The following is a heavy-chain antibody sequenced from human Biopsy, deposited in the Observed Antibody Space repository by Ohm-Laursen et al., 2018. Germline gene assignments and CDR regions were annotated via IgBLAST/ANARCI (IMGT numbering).Heavy chain of an antibody. CDR3: ARATNSTGWPYYYFYGMDV. CDR1: GGSISSYY. V-gene: IGHV4-59*01. D-gene: IGHD2/OR15-2a*01. Sequence: TLSLTCTVSGGSISSYYWNWIRQPPGKGLEWIGYIYYSGSTNYNPSLKSRVTISVDTSKNQFSLRLNSVTAADTAAYYCARATNSTGWPYYYFYGMDVWGQGTTVTVSS. CDR2: IYYSGST. J-gene: IGHJ6*02.